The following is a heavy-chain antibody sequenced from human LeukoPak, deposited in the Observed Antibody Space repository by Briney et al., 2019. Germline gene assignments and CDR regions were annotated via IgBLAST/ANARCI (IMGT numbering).Heavy chain of an antibody. Sequence: SETLSLTCTVSGGSISSSSYYWGWIRQPPGKGLEWIGSIYYSGSPYYNPSLKSRVTISVDTSKNQFSLKLSSVTVADTAVYYCARSAWVYCSSTSCSNYYYYYYMDVWGKGTTVTVSS. CDR2: IYYSGSP. CDR1: GGSISSSSYY. D-gene: IGHD2-2*01. CDR3: ARSAWVYCSSTSCSNYYYYYYMDV. J-gene: IGHJ6*03. V-gene: IGHV4-39*07.